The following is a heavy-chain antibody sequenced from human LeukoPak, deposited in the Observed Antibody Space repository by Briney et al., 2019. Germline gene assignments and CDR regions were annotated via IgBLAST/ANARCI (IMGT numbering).Heavy chain of an antibody. J-gene: IGHJ3*02. V-gene: IGHV4-61*02. CDR2: IYTSGRT. D-gene: IGHD1-20*01. CDR3: ASQTLTDDAFDI. Sequence: SATLSLTCTVSGGSISSGTYYWTWIRQPAEKGLEWIGRIYTSGRTNYTPSLKSRVTISVDTPKNQFSLKLTSVTAADTAVYYCASQTLTDDAFDIWGQGTMVTVSS. CDR1: GGSISSGTYY.